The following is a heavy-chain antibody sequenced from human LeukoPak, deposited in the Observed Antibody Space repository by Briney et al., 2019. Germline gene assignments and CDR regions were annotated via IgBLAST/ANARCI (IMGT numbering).Heavy chain of an antibody. CDR3: ARGRLDVDY. CDR1: GGSISSGGYS. D-gene: IGHD6-19*01. Sequence: PSQTLSLTCAVSGGSISSGGYSWSWIRQPPGKGLEWIGYIYHSGSTYYDPSLKSRVTISVDRSKNQFSLKLSSVTAADTAVYYCARGRLDVDYWGQGTLVTVSS. CDR2: IYHSGST. V-gene: IGHV4-30-2*01. J-gene: IGHJ4*02.